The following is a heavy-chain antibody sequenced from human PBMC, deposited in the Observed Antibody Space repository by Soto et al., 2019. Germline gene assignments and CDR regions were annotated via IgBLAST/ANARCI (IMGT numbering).Heavy chain of an antibody. J-gene: IGHJ6*02. D-gene: IGHD3-3*01. Sequence: GGSLRLSCAASGFIFSTYWMTWVRQAPGQGLEWVANIQQDGSEKNYVDSVKGRFTISRDNAKNSLYLQMNSLRVEDTAVYYCARVSGENDFWSGYYGNYYDMDVWGQGTTVTVSS. CDR3: ARVSGENDFWSGYYGNYYDMDV. CDR2: IQQDGSEK. CDR1: GFIFSTYW. V-gene: IGHV3-7*01.